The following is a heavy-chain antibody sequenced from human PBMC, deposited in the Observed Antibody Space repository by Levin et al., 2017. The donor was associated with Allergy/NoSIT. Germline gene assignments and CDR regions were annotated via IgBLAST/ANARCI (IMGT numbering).Heavy chain of an antibody. CDR1: GGSISSYY. Sequence: SETLSLTCTVSGGSISSYYWSWIRQPPGKGLEWIGYIYYSGSTNYNPSLKSRVTISVDTSKNQFSLKLSSVTAADTAVYYCARSASGIAAVHDAFDIWGQGTMVTVSS. CDR3: ARSASGIAAVHDAFDI. V-gene: IGHV4-59*08. D-gene: IGHD6-13*01. J-gene: IGHJ3*02. CDR2: IYYSGST.